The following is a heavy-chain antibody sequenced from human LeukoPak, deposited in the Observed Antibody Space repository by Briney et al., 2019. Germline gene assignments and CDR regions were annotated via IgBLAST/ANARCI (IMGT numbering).Heavy chain of an antibody. CDR2: IYYSGST. J-gene: IGHJ5*02. CDR3: ARVVPAAIEFGWFDP. D-gene: IGHD2-2*01. V-gene: IGHV4-30-4*08. CDR1: GGSISSGDYY. Sequence: SQTLSLTCTVSGGSISSGDYYWSWIRQPPGKGLEWIGYIYYSGSTYYNPSLKSRVTISVATSKNQSSLNLSSVTAADPAVYYCARVVPAAIEFGWFDPWGQGTLVTVSS.